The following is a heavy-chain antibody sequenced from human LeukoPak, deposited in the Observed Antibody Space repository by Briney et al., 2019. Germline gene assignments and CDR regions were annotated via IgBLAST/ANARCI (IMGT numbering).Heavy chain of an antibody. V-gene: IGHV4-59*01. Sequence: SETLSPTCTVSGGSISSYYWSWIRQPPGKGLEWVGYIYYSGSTNYNPSLKSRVTISVDTSKNQFSLKLSSVTAADTAVYYCARGDPYSYGAPSLDYWGQGTLVTVSS. D-gene: IGHD5-18*01. CDR3: ARGDPYSYGAPSLDY. CDR1: GGSISSYY. J-gene: IGHJ4*02. CDR2: IYYSGST.